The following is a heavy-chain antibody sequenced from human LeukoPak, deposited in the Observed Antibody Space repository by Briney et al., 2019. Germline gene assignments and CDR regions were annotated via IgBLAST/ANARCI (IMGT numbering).Heavy chain of an antibody. V-gene: IGHV1-69*01. J-gene: IGHJ3*02. CDR2: IIPILGTA. Sequence: GSSVKVSCKASGGTFSSYAISWVRQAPGQGLEWMGGIIPILGTANYAQKFQGRVTITADESTSTAYMELSSLRSEDTAVYYCAREGNPFWSGYQRVVYAFDIWGQGTMVTVS. D-gene: IGHD3-3*01. CDR3: AREGNPFWSGYQRVVYAFDI. CDR1: GGTFSSYA.